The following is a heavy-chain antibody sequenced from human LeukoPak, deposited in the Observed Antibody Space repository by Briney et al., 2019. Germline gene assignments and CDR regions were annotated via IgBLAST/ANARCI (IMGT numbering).Heavy chain of an antibody. CDR3: ARGYSSSWSLAFDI. CDR1: GGTFSSYA. Sequence: GASVKVSCKASGGTFSSYAISWVRQAPGQGLEWMGGIIPIFGTANYAQKFQGRVTIAADESTSTAYMELSSLRSEDTAVNYCARGYSSSWSLAFDIWGQGTMVTVSS. D-gene: IGHD6-13*01. J-gene: IGHJ3*02. CDR2: IIPIFGTA. V-gene: IGHV1-69*13.